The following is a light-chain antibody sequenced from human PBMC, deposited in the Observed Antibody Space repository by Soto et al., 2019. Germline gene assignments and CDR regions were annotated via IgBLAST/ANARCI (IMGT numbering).Light chain of an antibody. Sequence: EIVMTQSPATLSVSPGERSTLSCRASQSVSSNLAWYQQKPGQAPRLXXYDASTRATVIPARFSGSGSGTEFTLTISSLQSEDFAVYYGQQYNDWPPITFGQGTRLEIK. CDR2: DAS. J-gene: IGKJ5*01. CDR3: QQYNDWPPIT. V-gene: IGKV3-15*01. CDR1: QSVSSN.